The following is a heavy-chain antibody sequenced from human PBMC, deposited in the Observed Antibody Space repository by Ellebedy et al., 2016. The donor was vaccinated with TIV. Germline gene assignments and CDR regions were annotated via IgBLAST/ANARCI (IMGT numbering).Heavy chain of an antibody. D-gene: IGHD3-10*01. CDR1: GGSFSAYY. CDR2: INHSGST. CDR3: ARGDSYYGSLKMDV. J-gene: IGHJ6*02. V-gene: IGHV4-34*01. Sequence: MPSETLSLTCAVYGGSFSAYYWSWIRQPPGKGLEWIGEINHSGSTNYNPSLKSRVTVSVDTSKNQISLKMSSVSAADTAIYYCARGDSYYGSLKMDVWGQGTTVTVSS.